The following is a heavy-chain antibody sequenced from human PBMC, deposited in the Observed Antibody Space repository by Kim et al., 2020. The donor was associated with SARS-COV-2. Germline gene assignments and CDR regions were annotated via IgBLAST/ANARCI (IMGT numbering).Heavy chain of an antibody. D-gene: IGHD2-2*01. CDR3: ARVGHPGPAAILDWFDP. J-gene: IGHJ5*02. V-gene: IGHV4-59*01. Sequence: LKSRVTISVDTSKNQFSLKLSSVTAADTAVYYCARVGHPGPAAILDWFDPWGQGTLVTVSS.